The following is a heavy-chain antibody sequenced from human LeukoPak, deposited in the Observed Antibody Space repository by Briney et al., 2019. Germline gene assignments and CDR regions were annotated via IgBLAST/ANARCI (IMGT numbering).Heavy chain of an antibody. CDR1: GFTFSSNW. CDR2: INSDGSTI. J-gene: IGHJ5*02. V-gene: IGHV3-74*01. D-gene: IGHD6-19*01. Sequence: GGSLRLSCAASGFTFSSNWMNWVRQAPGKGLVWVSRINSDGSTITYADSVKGRFTISRDNAKNTLYLQMNSLRAEDTAVYYCANMAVPALGQGTLITVSS. CDR3: ANMAVPA.